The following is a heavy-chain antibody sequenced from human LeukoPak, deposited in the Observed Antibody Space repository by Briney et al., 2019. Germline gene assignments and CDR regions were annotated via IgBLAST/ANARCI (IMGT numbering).Heavy chain of an antibody. Sequence: GGSLRLSCAASGFTVSSNYMSWVPQAPGKGLEWVSSISSTSIYIYYADSVKGRFTISRDNAKNSLYLQMNSLRAEDTALYYYARAPYYYYDSGSGTRVTGNPDYWGQGTLVTVSS. CDR3: ARAPYYYYDSGSGTRVTGNPDY. J-gene: IGHJ4*02. CDR2: ISSTSIYI. D-gene: IGHD3-10*01. V-gene: IGHV3-21*01. CDR1: GFTVSSNY.